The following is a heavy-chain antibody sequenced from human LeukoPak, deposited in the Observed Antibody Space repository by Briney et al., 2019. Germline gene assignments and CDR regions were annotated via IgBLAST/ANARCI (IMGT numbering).Heavy chain of an antibody. D-gene: IGHD2-15*01. J-gene: IGHJ5*02. CDR3: TKTPGYYDA. CDR2: IYGSDDKT. Sequence: GGSLRLSCVASGFTFSNYAMSWVRQAPGKGLELVSGIYGSDDKTVYGDAVKGRFTISRDNSKNTLYLQMNSLRADDTAVYYCTKTPGYYDAWGQGALVTVSS. V-gene: IGHV3-23*01. CDR1: GFTFSNYA.